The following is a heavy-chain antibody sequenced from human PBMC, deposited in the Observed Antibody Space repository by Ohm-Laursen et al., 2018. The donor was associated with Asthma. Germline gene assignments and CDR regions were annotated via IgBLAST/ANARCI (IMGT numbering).Heavy chain of an antibody. D-gene: IGHD4-11*01. V-gene: IGHV1-69*13. CDR2: IIPIFGTA. CDR3: ARGGSNYVSAPYYYGMDV. CDR1: GGTFSSYA. Sequence: ASVKVSCKASGGTFSSYAISWVRQAPGQGLEWMGGIIPIFGTANYAQKFQGRVTITADESTSTAYMELSNLRSEDTAVYYCARGGSNYVSAPYYYGMDVWGQGTTVTVSS. J-gene: IGHJ6*02.